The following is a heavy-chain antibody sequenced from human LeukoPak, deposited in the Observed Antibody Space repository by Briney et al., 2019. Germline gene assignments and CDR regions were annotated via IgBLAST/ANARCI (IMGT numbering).Heavy chain of an antibody. D-gene: IGHD2-2*01. CDR3: ARTVGGYCSSTGCLPNQYYYYYMDV. Sequence: SETLSFTCTVSGGSIISYYWSWIRQPDGKGLEWIGRIYTSGSTNYYPSFKGRVTMSVDTSKNQFSLKLSSVTAADTAVYYCARTVGGYCSSTGCLPNQYYYYYMDVWGKGTTVTVSS. J-gene: IGHJ6*03. V-gene: IGHV4-4*07. CDR1: GGSIISYY. CDR2: IYTSGST.